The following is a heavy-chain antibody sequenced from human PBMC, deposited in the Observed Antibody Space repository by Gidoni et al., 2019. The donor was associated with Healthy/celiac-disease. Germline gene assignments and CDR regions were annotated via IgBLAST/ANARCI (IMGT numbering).Heavy chain of an antibody. CDR3: ARSTGTTSHYYYGMDV. CDR2: ISGYNGNT. J-gene: IGHJ6*02. CDR1: GYTFTSYG. Sequence: QVQLVQSGAELKKPGASVKVSCQASGYTFTSYGIRWVRQAPGQGLEWMGWISGYNGNTNYAQKLQGRVTMTTDTSTSTAYMELRSLRSDDTAVYYCARSTGTTSHYYYGMDVWGQGTTVTVSS. V-gene: IGHV1-18*04. D-gene: IGHD1-7*01.